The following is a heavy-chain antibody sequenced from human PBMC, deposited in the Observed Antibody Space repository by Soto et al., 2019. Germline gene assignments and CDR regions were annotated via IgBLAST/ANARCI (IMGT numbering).Heavy chain of an antibody. CDR3: ARGSRLLWFGQSSPNYGMDV. J-gene: IGHJ6*02. Sequence: TSETLSLTCAVYGGSFSGYYWSWIRQPPGKGLEWIGEINHSGSTNYNPSLKSRVTISVDTSKNQFSLKLSSVTAADTAVYYCARGSRLLWFGQSSPNYGMDVPGQGTTVTLPS. D-gene: IGHD3-10*01. CDR2: INHSGST. V-gene: IGHV4-34*01. CDR1: GGSFSGYY.